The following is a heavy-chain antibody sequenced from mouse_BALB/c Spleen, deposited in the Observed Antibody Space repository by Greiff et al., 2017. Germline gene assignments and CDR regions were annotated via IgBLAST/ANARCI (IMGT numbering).Heavy chain of an antibody. CDR1: GYTFTSYT. J-gene: IGHJ4*01. D-gene: IGHD2-4*01. V-gene: IGHV1-4*01. CDR2: INPSSGYT. CDR3: AKGAMITTERLYAMDY. Sequence: QVQLQQSGAELARPGASVKMSCKASGYTFTSYTMHWVKQRPGQGLEWIGYINPSSGYTNYNQKFKDKATLTAGKSSSTAYMQLSSLTSEDSAVYYCAKGAMITTERLYAMDYWGQGTSVTVSS.